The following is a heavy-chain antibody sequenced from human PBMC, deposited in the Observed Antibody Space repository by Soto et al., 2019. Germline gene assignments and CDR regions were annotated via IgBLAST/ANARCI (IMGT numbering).Heavy chain of an antibody. V-gene: IGHV1-2*02. CDR1: GYTFTGYY. J-gene: IGHJ4*02. CDR3: ARVARRSSITIFGGVDE. D-gene: IGHD3-3*01. Sequence: VKVSCTASGYTFTGYYMHWVRQAPGQGLEWMGWINPNSGGTNYAQKFQGRVTMTRDTSISTAYMELSRLRSDDTAVYYCARVARRSSITIFGGVDEWGQGNLVTVYS. CDR2: INPNSGGT.